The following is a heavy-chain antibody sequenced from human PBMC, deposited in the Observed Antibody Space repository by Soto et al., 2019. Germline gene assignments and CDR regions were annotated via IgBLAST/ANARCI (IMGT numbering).Heavy chain of an antibody. J-gene: IGHJ4*02. CDR1: GYTFTSYG. CDR2: ISAYNGNT. D-gene: IGHD3-3*01. CDR3: ARVAGQHDFWSGYYASGPIDY. Sequence: ASVKVSCKASGYTFTSYGISWVRQAPGQGLEWMGWISAYNGNTNYAQKLQGRVTMTTDTSTSTAYMELRSLRSDDTAVYYCARVAGQHDFWSGYYASGPIDYWGQGTLVTVSS. V-gene: IGHV1-18*01.